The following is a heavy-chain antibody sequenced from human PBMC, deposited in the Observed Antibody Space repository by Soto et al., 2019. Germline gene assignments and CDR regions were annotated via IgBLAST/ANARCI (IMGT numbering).Heavy chain of an antibody. CDR2: IYYSGST. CDR1: GGSISSSGYY. J-gene: IGHJ4*02. CDR3: ARQFSVYGDYGRYFAY. V-gene: IGHV4-39*01. Sequence: QVQLQESGPGLVKPSETLSLTCTVSGGSISSSGYYWGWIRQPPGKGLEWIGTIYYSGSTYYNPSVTSRGTMSVDPPTSQFPPKLPSVPAADTAIYSWARQFSVYGDYGRYFAYWGQGTLVTFPS. D-gene: IGHD4-17*01.